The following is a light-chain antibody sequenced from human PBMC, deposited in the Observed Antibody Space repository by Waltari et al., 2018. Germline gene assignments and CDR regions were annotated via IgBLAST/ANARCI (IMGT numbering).Light chain of an antibody. CDR1: QTVMYFSNNKDY. J-gene: IGKJ5*01. CDR3: QQYITSPVT. Sequence: DIVMTQSPDSLAVSLGERATINCKSSQTVMYFSNNKDYLAWYQKKPGQPPKLVIYWASTRESGVPDRFSGSGSATNFTLTINSLQAEDVAVYWCQQYITSPVTFGQGTRLEMK. V-gene: IGKV4-1*01. CDR2: WAS.